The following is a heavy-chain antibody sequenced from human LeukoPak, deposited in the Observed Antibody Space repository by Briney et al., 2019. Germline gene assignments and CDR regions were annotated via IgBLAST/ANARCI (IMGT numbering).Heavy chain of an antibody. CDR1: GGSISSYY. CDR3: AREGAAGDFDY. J-gene: IGHJ4*02. CDR2: IYYSGST. D-gene: IGHD6-13*01. Sequence: SETLSLTCTVSGGSISSYYWSWIRQPPGKGLEWIGYIYYSGSTNYNPSLKSRVTISVDTSKNQFSLKLSSVTAADTAVYYCAREGAAGDFDYWGQGTLVTVSS. V-gene: IGHV4-59*01.